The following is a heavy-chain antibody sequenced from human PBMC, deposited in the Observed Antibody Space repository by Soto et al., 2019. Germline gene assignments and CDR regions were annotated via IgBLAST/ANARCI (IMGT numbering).Heavy chain of an antibody. D-gene: IGHD3-16*01. CDR3: ARDQEQLASQRWLLSPRWGSGAFDI. CDR2: ISYDGSNK. J-gene: IGHJ3*02. Sequence: QVQLVESGGGVVQPGRSLRLSCAASGFTFSSYAMHWVRQAPGKGLEWVAVISYDGSNKYYADSVKGRFTISRDNSKNTLYLQMNSLRAEDTAVYYCARDQEQLASQRWLLSPRWGSGAFDIWGQGTMVTVSS. V-gene: IGHV3-30-3*01. CDR1: GFTFSSYA.